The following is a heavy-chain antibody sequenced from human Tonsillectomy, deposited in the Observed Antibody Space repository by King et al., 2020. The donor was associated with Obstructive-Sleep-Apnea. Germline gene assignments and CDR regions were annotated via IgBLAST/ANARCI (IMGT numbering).Heavy chain of an antibody. CDR1: GGSFSGYY. CDR3: ARGPAFLTGLSSCAFDI. Sequence: VQLQQWGAGLLKPSETLSLTCAVYGGSFSGYYWSWIRQPPGKVLEWIGEINHSGSTNYNPSLKRRVTISVDTSKNQFSLKLSSVTAADTAVYYCARGPAFLTGLSSCAFDIWGQGTMVTVSS. J-gene: IGHJ3*02. CDR2: INHSGST. V-gene: IGHV4-34*01. D-gene: IGHD3-9*01.